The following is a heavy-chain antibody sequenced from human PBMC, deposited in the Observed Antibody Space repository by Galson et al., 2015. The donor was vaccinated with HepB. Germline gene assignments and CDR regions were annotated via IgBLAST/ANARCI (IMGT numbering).Heavy chain of an antibody. CDR2: ISGSGGST. V-gene: IGHV3-23*01. CDR3: AKACGRDGYNCAHDY. Sequence: SLRLSCAASGFTFSSYAMSWVRQAPGKGLEWVSAISGSGGSTYYTDSVKGRFTISRDNSKNTLYLQMNSLRAEDTAVYYCAKACGRDGYNCAHDYWGQGTLVTVSS. CDR1: GFTFSSYA. D-gene: IGHD5-24*01. J-gene: IGHJ4*02.